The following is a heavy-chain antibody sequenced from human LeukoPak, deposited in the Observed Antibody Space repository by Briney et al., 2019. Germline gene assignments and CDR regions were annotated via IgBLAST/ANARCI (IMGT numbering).Heavy chain of an antibody. J-gene: IGHJ5*02. V-gene: IGHV4-61*01. CDR2: IYYSGST. Sequence: SETLSLTCTVSGGSISSGSYYWSWIRQPPGKGLEWIGYIYYSGSTSYNPSLKSRVTISVDTSKNQFSLKLSSVTAADTAVYYCARGGTYGSGSYYNVAHWFDPWGQGTLVTVSS. CDR3: ARGGTYGSGSYYNVAHWFDP. CDR1: GGSISSGSYY. D-gene: IGHD3-10*01.